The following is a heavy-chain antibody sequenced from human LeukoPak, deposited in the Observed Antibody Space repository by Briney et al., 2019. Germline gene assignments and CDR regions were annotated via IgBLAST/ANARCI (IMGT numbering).Heavy chain of an antibody. CDR3: ASQTYYGSGSYAYYFDY. CDR2: IYPGDSDT. J-gene: IGHJ4*02. D-gene: IGHD3-10*01. CDR1: GSSFTGYW. V-gene: IGHV5-51*01. Sequence: GESLKISCKGSGSSFTGYWIGWVRQMPGKGLEWMAIIYPGDSDTRYNPSFQAQVTISADKSISTAYLQWSSLKASDTAMYYCASQTYYGSGSYAYYFDYWGQGTLVTVSS.